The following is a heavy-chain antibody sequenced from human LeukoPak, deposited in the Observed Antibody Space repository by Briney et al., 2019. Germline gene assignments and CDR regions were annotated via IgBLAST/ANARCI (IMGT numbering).Heavy chain of an antibody. CDR2: ISYDGSNK. D-gene: IGHD2-15*01. CDR3: ARDLLIRAYVVGNWFDP. V-gene: IGHV3-30-3*01. Sequence: PGRSLRLSCAASGFTFSSYAMHWVRQAPGKGLEWVAVISYDGSNKYYADSVKGRFTISRDNSKNTLYLQMNSLRAEDTAVYYCARDLLIRAYVVGNWFDPWGQGTLVTVSS. CDR1: GFTFSSYA. J-gene: IGHJ5*02.